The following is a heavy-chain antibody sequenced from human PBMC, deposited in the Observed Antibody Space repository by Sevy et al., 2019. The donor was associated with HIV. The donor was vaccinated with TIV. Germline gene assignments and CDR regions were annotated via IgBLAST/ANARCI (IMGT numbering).Heavy chain of an antibody. J-gene: IGHJ4*02. D-gene: IGHD3-3*01. Sequence: GGSLRLSCAASGFTFNNAWMSWVRQAPGKGLEWVGRIKSKTAGGTTDYAAPVKGRFTIARDDSKNTLYLQMNSLKTDDTASYYCTTKKDFWSGYFYFDYWGQGTLVTVSS. CDR1: GFTFNNAW. CDR3: TTKKDFWSGYFYFDY. CDR2: IKSKTAGGTT. V-gene: IGHV3-15*05.